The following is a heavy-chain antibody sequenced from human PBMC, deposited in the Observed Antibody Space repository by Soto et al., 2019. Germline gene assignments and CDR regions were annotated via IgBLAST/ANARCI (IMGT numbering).Heavy chain of an antibody. CDR1: GFTFSGYY. J-gene: IGHJ6*02. CDR2: ISYDGSTE. V-gene: IGHV3-30*18. CDR3: TKDDGYNDSTYYHYFGMDV. Sequence: QAQLVESGGGVVQPGRSLRLSCAASGFTFSGYYMHWVCQAPGKGLEWVAVISYDGSTEYYADSVKGRFTISRDNSANRLFLQMNSLRPEDTAVYYCTKDDGYNDSTYYHYFGMDVWGQGTTVTVSS. D-gene: IGHD5-12*01.